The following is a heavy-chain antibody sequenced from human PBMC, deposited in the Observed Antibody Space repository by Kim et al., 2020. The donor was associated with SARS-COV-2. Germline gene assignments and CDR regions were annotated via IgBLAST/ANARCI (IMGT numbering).Heavy chain of an antibody. V-gene: IGHV4-4*02. Sequence: NYNPSLKSRVTISVDKSKNQFSLKLSSVTAADTAVYYCAARLGIFNSFDYWGQGTLVTVSS. CDR3: AARLGIFNSFDY. J-gene: IGHJ4*02. D-gene: IGHD3-9*01.